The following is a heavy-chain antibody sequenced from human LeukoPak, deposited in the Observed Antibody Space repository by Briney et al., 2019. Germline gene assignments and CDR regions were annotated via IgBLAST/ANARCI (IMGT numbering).Heavy chain of an antibody. Sequence: GGSLRLSCAASGFTFSSYGMHWVRQAPGKGLEWMAVISYDGSNKYYADSMKGRFTISRDNSKNTLYLQIDSLRAEDTAVYYCAKDRALGSNWYGRYYYGMDVWGQGTTVIVSS. D-gene: IGHD6-13*01. J-gene: IGHJ6*02. V-gene: IGHV3-30*18. CDR3: AKDRALGSNWYGRYYYGMDV. CDR1: GFTFSSYG. CDR2: ISYDGSNK.